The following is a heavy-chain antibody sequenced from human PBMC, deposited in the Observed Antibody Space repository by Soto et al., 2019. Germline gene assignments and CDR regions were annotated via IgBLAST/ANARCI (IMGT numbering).Heavy chain of an antibody. CDR3: ARGWGYSSSWYESLGYYYGMDV. Sequence: SVKVSCKASGYTFTSYDINWVRQATGQGLEWMGWMNPNSGNTGYAQKFQGRVTMTRNTSISTAYMGLSSLRSEDTAVYYCARGWGYSSSWYESLGYYYGMDVWGQGTTVTVSS. CDR1: GYTFTSYD. J-gene: IGHJ6*02. D-gene: IGHD6-13*01. V-gene: IGHV1-8*01. CDR2: MNPNSGNT.